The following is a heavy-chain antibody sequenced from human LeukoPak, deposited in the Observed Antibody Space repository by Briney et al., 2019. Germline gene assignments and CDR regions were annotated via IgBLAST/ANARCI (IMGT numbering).Heavy chain of an antibody. D-gene: IGHD3-16*01. J-gene: IGHJ6*03. CDR3: ARHGRIGPSLNYDYVWGSYSYYYYYMDV. Sequence: SETLSLTCTVSGGSISSYYWSWIRQPPAKGLEWIGYMYYSWSTNYNPSLKSRVTISVDMSKNQVSLKLSSVTAADTAVYYCARHGRIGPSLNYDYVWGSYSYYYYYMDVWGKGTTVTISS. CDR1: GGSISSYY. V-gene: IGHV4-59*01. CDR2: MYYSWST.